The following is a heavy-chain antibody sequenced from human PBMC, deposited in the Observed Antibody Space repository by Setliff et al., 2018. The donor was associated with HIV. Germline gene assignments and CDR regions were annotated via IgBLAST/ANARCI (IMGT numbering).Heavy chain of an antibody. CDR2: ISSTGRYI. D-gene: IGHD4-17*01. CDR3: ARDAYGDSYFDY. Sequence: PLGSLRLSCAASGFTFSDYFMSWVRQAPGKGLEWISSISSTGRYIDYADSLRGRFTISRDNARRNSLYLHLIDLGAEDTAIYYCARDAYGDSYFDYWGQGTLVTVS. V-gene: IGHV3-21*01. J-gene: IGHJ4*02. CDR1: GFTFSDYF.